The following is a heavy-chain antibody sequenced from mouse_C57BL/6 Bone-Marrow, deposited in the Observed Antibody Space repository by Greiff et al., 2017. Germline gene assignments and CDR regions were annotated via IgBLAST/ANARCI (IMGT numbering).Heavy chain of an antibody. CDR3: ARHGGNYKRANWYFDV. D-gene: IGHD2-1*01. J-gene: IGHJ1*03. V-gene: IGHV5-6*01. CDR1: GFTFSSYG. Sequence: VQLKESGGDLVKPGGSLKLSCAASGFTFSSYGMSWVRQTPDKRLEWVATISSGGSYTYYPDSVKGRFTISRDNAKNTLYLQMSSLKSEDTAMYYCARHGGNYKRANWYFDVWGTGTTVTVSS. CDR2: ISSGGSYT.